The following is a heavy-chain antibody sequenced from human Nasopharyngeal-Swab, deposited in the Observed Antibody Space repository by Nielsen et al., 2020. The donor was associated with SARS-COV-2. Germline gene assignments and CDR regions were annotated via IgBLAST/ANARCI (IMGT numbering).Heavy chain of an antibody. Sequence: GESLKISCAASGFTFSSYGMGWVRQAPGKGLEWVSTISGAGGSTYYADSVKGRFTISRDNFENTLSLEMSSLRADDTAVYYCAKPGERQWLVLIEYWGQGTLVTVSS. D-gene: IGHD6-19*01. J-gene: IGHJ4*02. CDR3: AKPGERQWLVLIEY. CDR1: GFTFSSYG. V-gene: IGHV3-23*01. CDR2: ISGAGGST.